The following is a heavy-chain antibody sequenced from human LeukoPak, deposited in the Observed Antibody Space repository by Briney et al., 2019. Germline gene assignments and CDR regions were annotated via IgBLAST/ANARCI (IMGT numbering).Heavy chain of an antibody. V-gene: IGHV3-74*01. CDR2: INSDGSTT. CDR1: GFTFISYW. J-gene: IGHJ4*02. D-gene: IGHD3-22*01. Sequence: PGGSLRLSCAASGFTFISYWMHWVRQAPGKGLVWVSRINSDGSTTSYAASVKGRFTISRDTAKNTLYLQMHSLRAEDTAVYYCARGHHYYDSSAYYYWGQGTLVTVSS. CDR3: ARGHHYYDSSAYYY.